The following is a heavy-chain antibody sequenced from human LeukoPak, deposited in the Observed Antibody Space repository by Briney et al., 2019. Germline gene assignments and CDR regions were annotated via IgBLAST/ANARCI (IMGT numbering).Heavy chain of an antibody. CDR2: INSGGSGT. D-gene: IGHD3-16*01. J-gene: IGHJ4*02. CDR1: GFNFASNW. CDR3: WFPLWGDDY. Sequence: PGGSLRLSCAASGFNFASNWMHWVRQTPGKGLVWVSRINSGGSGTSYADSVEGRFTISRDNAKNTLYLQMNSLRAEDTAVYYCWFPLWGDDYWGQGTLVTVSS. V-gene: IGHV3-74*01.